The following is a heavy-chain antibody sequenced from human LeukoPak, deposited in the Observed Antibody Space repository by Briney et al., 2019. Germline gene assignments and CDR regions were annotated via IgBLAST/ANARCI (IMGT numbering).Heavy chain of an antibody. J-gene: IGHJ4*02. V-gene: IGHV4-61*02. CDR2: IYTSGST. CDR3: ARDREVGATGYYFDY. CDR1: GGSISSGSYY. Sequence: SETLSLTCTVSGGSISSGSYYWSWIRQPAGKGLEWIGRIYTSGSTTYNSSLKSRVAISLDTSKTHSSPRLRSVPAADTAVYYCARDREVGATGYYFDYWGQGTLVTVSS. D-gene: IGHD1-26*01.